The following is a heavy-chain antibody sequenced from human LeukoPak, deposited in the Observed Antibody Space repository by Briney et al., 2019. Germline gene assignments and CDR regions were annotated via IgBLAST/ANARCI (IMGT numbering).Heavy chain of an antibody. J-gene: IGHJ4*02. CDR2: INPSGGST. CDR3: ARVRGVVFGTGDYFDY. D-gene: IGHD2-8*02. Sequence: ASVKVSCKASGYTFTSYYMHWVRQAPAQGLEGMGLINPSGGSTSYAQKFQGRVTMARDTSTSTVYMELSSLRSEDTAVYYCARVRGVVFGTGDYFDYWGQGTLVTVSS. CDR1: GYTFTSYY. V-gene: IGHV1-46*01.